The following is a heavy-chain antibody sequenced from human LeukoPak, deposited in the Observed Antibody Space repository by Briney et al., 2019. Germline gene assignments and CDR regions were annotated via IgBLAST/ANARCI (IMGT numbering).Heavy chain of an antibody. J-gene: IGHJ3*02. D-gene: IGHD3-22*01. CDR2: IYPGDSDT. CDR3: ARQRGYYDSSGYYHHDAFDI. Sequence: GESLKISCKASGYRFTEFWIAWVRRTPGKGLEWMGIIYPGDSDTRYSPSFQGQVTISADKSISTAYLQWSSLKASDTAMYYCARQRGYYDSSGYYHHDAFDIWGQGTMVTVSS. CDR1: GYRFTEFW. V-gene: IGHV5-51*01.